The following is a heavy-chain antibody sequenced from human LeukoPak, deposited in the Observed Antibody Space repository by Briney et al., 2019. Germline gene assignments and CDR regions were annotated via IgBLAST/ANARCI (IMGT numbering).Heavy chain of an antibody. V-gene: IGHV5-51*01. D-gene: IGHD6-6*01. J-gene: IGHJ4*02. CDR1: GYSFTTYW. CDR3: ARGGGAARSKYYFDY. CDR2: IYPGNSDT. Sequence: GESLKISCKGSGYSFTTYWIGWVRQMPGKGLEWMGIIYPGNSDTTYSPSFQGQVTISADKSISTAYLQWSSLKASDTAMYYCARGGGAARSKYYFDYWGQGTLVTVSS.